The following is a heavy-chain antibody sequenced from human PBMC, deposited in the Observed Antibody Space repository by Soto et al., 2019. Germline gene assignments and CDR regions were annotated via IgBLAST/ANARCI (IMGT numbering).Heavy chain of an antibody. Sequence: EVQLVESGGDLVQPGGSLRLSCAASEFIVSDNYMSWVHQAPGKGLEWVSLIYRGGSTYYADSVKGRFTISRDSSKNTLYLQMNSLRAEDTAVYYCARDDGRYWGQGTLVTVSS. J-gene: IGHJ4*02. CDR1: EFIVSDNY. CDR2: IYRGGST. CDR3: ARDDGRY. V-gene: IGHV3-66*01.